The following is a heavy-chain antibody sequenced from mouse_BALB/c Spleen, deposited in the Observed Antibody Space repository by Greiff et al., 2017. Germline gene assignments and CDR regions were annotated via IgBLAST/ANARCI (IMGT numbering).Heavy chain of an antibody. D-gene: IGHD2-3*01. CDR1: GYSITSDYA. CDR3: ARYDLYYYAMDY. V-gene: IGHV3-2*02. Sequence: EVKLVESGPGLVKPSQSLSLTCTVTGYSITSDYAWNWIRQFPGNKLEWMGYISYSGSTSYNPSLKSRISITRDTSKNQFFLQLNSVTTEDTATYYCARYDLYYYAMDYWGQGTSVTVSS. CDR2: ISYSGST. J-gene: IGHJ4*01.